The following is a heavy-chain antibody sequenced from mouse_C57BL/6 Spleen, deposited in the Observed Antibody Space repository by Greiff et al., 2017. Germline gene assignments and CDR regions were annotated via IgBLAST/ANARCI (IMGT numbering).Heavy chain of an antibody. CDR1: GFTFSDFY. V-gene: IGHV7-1*01. CDR3: ARAFYYGMDY. CDR2: SRNKANDYTT. Sequence: EVQVVESGGGLVQSGRSLRLSCATSGFTFSDFYMEWVRQAPGKGLEWIAASRNKANDYTTEYSASVKGRFIVSRDTSQSILYLQMNALRAEDTAIYYCARAFYYGMDYWGQGTSVTVSS. J-gene: IGHJ4*01.